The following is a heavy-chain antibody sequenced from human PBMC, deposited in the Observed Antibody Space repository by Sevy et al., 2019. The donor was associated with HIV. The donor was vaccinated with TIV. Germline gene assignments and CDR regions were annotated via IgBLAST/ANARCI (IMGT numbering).Heavy chain of an antibody. Sequence: GGSLRLSCVASGFNFNIYSMSWVRQAPGKRLEWVSTLSFGCGRINHADSLQGRVTMSRDDSKKTVYLEMNSLRPEDTAVYYCAREGCTKPHDYWGQGTLVTVSS. CDR2: LSFGCGRI. V-gene: IGHV3-23*01. CDR1: GFNFNIYS. D-gene: IGHD2-8*01. CDR3: AREGCTKPHDY. J-gene: IGHJ4*02.